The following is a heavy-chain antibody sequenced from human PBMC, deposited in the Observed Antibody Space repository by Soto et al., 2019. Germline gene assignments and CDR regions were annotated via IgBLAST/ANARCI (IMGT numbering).Heavy chain of an antibody. CDR3: AKDPEFGDP. J-gene: IGHJ5*02. Sequence: PGGSLRLSCAASGFTFSSYGMHWVRQAPGKGLEWVPGICWDSGSIGYADSVKGRFTISRDNAKNSLYLQMNSLRAEDTALYYCAKDPEFGDPWGQGTLVTVSS. V-gene: IGHV3-9*01. CDR2: ICWDSGSI. CDR1: GFTFSSYG. D-gene: IGHD3-16*01.